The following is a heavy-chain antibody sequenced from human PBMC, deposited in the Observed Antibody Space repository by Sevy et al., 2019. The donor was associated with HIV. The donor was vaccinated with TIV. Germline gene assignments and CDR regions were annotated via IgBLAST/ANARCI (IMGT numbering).Heavy chain of an antibody. J-gene: IGHJ6*02. CDR1: GFTFSSYSLSSYS. V-gene: IGHV3-21*01. CDR3: ARDRGVGTSSYGMDV. CDR2: ISSGSSYI. Sequence: GGSLRLSCAASGFTFSSYSLSSYSMNWVRQAPGKVLEWVSSISSGSSYIFYADSVKGRFTISRDNAKNSLYLQMNSLRAEDTAVYYCARDRGVGTSSYGMDVWGQGTTVTVSS. D-gene: IGHD1-26*01.